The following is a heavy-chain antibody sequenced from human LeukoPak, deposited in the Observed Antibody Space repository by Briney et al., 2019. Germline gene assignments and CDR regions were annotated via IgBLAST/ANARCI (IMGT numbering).Heavy chain of an antibody. V-gene: IGHV3-33*01. D-gene: IGHD3-22*01. CDR1: GFTFSSHG. CDR2: IWYDGSNK. CDR3: ARGVMYYDSSGYLFDY. J-gene: IGHJ4*02. Sequence: PGRSLRLSCAASGFTFSSHGMHWVRQAPGKGLEWVAIIWYDGSNKYCADSVKGRFTISRDNSKNTLYLQMNSLRAEDTAVYYCARGVMYYDSSGYLFDYWGQGILVTVSS.